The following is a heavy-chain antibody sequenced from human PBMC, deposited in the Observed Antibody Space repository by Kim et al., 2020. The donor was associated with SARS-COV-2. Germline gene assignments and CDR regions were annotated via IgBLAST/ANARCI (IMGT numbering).Heavy chain of an antibody. CDR2: INHSGST. V-gene: IGHV4-34*01. CDR1: GGSFSGSY. Sequence: SETLSLTCAVYGGSFSGSYWSWIRQPPGKGLEWIGEINHSGSTNYNPSLKSRVTISVDTSKNQFSLKLTSVTAADTAVYYCARVETAMALQHYSFDYWGQGTLVTVSS. D-gene: IGHD5-18*01. CDR3: ARVETAMALQHYSFDY. J-gene: IGHJ4*02.